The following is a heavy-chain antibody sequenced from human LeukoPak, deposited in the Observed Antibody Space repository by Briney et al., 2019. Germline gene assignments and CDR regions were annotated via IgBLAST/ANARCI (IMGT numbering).Heavy chain of an antibody. J-gene: IGHJ4*02. CDR2: IRSKANSYAT. CDR3: TSGGYCSSTSCYGEN. Sequence: ETLSLTCAVYGGSFSGYYWSWVRQASGKGLEWVGRIRSKANSYATAYAASVKGRFTISRDDSKNTAYLQMNSLKTEDTAVYYCTSGGYCSSTSCYGENWGQGTLVTVSS. CDR1: GGSFSGYY. V-gene: IGHV3-73*01. D-gene: IGHD2-2*01.